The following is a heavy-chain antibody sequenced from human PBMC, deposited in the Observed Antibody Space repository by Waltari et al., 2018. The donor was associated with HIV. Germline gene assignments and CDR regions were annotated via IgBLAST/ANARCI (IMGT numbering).Heavy chain of an antibody. J-gene: IGHJ4*02. V-gene: IGHV4-34*02. CDR1: GGSISGYF. Sequence: QVHLQQWGAGLLKPSETLSLTCAVYGGSISGYFWIWVRQPPGRGLEWIGEINDRGNANYNPSLKSRVSMSVNTSKNQFSLSLTSVTAADTALYYCARVEMASITYFDFWGQGTLVTVSS. CDR2: INDRGNA. CDR3: ARVEMASITYFDF. D-gene: IGHD5-12*01.